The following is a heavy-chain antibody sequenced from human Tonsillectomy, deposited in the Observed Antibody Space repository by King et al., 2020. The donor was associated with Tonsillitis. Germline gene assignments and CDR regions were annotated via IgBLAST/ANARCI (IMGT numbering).Heavy chain of an antibody. D-gene: IGHD2-15*01. V-gene: IGHV3-7*01. CDR2: IKEDGSET. J-gene: IGHJ3*02. Sequence: VQLVESGGGLVQSGGSLRLSCSASGFTFRDYWMSWVRQAPGKGLEWVANIKEDGSETFYVDSVKGRFTISRDNAKNSVYLQMNSLRTEETALYYCARDNGSCNGCAFDILGQGTMVTVPS. CDR1: GFTFRDYW. CDR3: ARDNGSCNGCAFDI.